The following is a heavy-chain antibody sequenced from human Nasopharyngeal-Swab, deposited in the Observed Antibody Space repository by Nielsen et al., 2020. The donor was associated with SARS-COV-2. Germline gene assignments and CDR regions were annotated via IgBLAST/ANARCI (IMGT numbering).Heavy chain of an antibody. Sequence: SLKISCAASGFTFDDYAMHWVRQAPGKGLEWVSGISWNSGSIGYADSVKGRFTISRDNAKNSLYLQMNSLRAGDTALYYCAKTLNPYCSSTSCYSGGMDVWGQGTTVTVSS. CDR1: GFTFDDYA. CDR3: AKTLNPYCSSTSCYSGGMDV. D-gene: IGHD2-2*01. J-gene: IGHJ6*02. CDR2: ISWNSGSI. V-gene: IGHV3-9*01.